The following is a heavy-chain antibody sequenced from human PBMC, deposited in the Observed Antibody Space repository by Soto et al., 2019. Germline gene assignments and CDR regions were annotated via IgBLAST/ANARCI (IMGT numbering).Heavy chain of an antibody. Sequence: GGSLRLSCAASGFTFSDRAMHWVRQAPGKGWEWLAIIWSDGSEKFYAGSVKGRFTISRDNSKNTVYLQMNTLSAEDTAMYYCARALFPDVDIYAMDVWGQGTAVTVSS. D-gene: IGHD2-2*03. J-gene: IGHJ6*02. CDR3: ARALFPDVDIYAMDV. V-gene: IGHV3-33*01. CDR2: IWSDGSEK. CDR1: GFTFSDRA.